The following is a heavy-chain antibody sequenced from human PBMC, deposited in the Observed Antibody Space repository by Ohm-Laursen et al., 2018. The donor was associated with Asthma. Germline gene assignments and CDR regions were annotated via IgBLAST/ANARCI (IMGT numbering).Heavy chain of an antibody. D-gene: IGHD3-22*01. CDR2: IKSKTDGGTT. Sequence: SLRLSCTASGFTFSNAWMSWVRQAPGKGLEWVGRIKSKTDGGTTDYAAPVKGRFTISRDDSKHTLYLQMNSLKTEDTAVYYCTTLHDSSGYYREYWGQGTLVTVSS. J-gene: IGHJ4*02. CDR1: GFTFSNAW. CDR3: TTLHDSSGYYREY. V-gene: IGHV3-15*01.